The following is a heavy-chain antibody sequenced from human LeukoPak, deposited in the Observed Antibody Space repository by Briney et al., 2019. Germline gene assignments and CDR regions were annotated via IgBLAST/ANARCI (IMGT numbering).Heavy chain of an antibody. CDR3: ARFYPICSSSSCYTP. CDR2: VSNGGTSK. CDR1: GFTFSSYE. V-gene: IGHV3-48*03. D-gene: IGHD2-2*01. Sequence: PGGSLRLSCAASGFTFSSYEMSWVRQAPGKGLEWVAYVSNGGTSKYYADSVKGRFTISRDNAKNSMFLEMNSLRAEDTALYYCARFYPICSSSSCYTPWGQGTRATVSS. J-gene: IGHJ5*02.